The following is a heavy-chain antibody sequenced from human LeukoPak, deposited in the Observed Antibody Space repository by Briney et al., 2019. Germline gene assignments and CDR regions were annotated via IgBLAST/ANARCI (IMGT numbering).Heavy chain of an antibody. CDR2: SDYSGGT. CDR1: GGSISGSGYY. D-gene: IGHD4-17*01. J-gene: IGHJ4*02. V-gene: IGHV4-39*01. CDR3: ARDFGDFRTDY. Sequence: SETLSLTCTVSGGSISGSGYYWAWIRQSPGKGLEWIGSSDYSGGTTYNPSLRSRVTVSVDTSKNQFSLELTSVTAADTAVYYCARDFGDFRTDYWGQGTLVTVSS.